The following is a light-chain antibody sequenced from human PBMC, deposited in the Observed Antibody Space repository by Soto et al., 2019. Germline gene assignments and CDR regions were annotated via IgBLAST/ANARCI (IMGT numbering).Light chain of an antibody. CDR2: SAS. CDR1: QSVSSSY. Sequence: EIVLTQSPGTLSLSPGERATLSCRASQSVSSSYLAWYQQKPGQAPRLLIYSASSRATGIPDRFSGSGSGTDFTLTISRLEPEDFAVYYCQQYDNSPPWTFGQGTKVEIK. CDR3: QQYDNSPPWT. J-gene: IGKJ1*01. V-gene: IGKV3-20*01.